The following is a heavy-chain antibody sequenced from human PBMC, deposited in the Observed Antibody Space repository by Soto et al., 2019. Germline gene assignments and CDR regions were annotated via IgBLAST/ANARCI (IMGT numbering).Heavy chain of an antibody. CDR1: GDSVSSNSAA. Sequence: SQTLSLTCAISGDSVSSNSAAWNWIRQSPSRGLEWLGRTYYRSKWYNDYAVSVKSRITINPDTSKNQFSLQLNSVTPEDTAVYLAGRGYSNLPPPTPPTYHYYDYGMGVWGRGTRVTVSS. CDR3: GRGYSNLPPPTPPTYHYYDYGMGV. CDR2: TYYRSKWYN. V-gene: IGHV6-1*01. J-gene: IGHJ6*02. D-gene: IGHD4-4*01.